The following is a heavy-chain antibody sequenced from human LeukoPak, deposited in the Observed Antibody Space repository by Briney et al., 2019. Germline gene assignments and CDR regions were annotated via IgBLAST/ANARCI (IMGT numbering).Heavy chain of an antibody. J-gene: IGHJ6*03. CDR1: GGSISSYY. CDR3: ARNRFGSGSYMYYYYMDV. D-gene: IGHD3-10*01. Sequence: SETLSLTCTVSGGSISSYYWSWIRQPAGKGLEWIGRIYTSGSTNYNPSLKSRVTMSVDTSKNQFSLKLSSVTAADTAVYYCARNRFGSGSYMYYYYMDVRGKGTTVTISS. V-gene: IGHV4-4*07. CDR2: IYTSGST.